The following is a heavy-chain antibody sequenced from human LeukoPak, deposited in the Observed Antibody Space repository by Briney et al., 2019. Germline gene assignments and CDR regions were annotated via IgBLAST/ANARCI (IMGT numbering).Heavy chain of an antibody. D-gene: IGHD3-16*01. Sequence: GGSLRLSCAASGFTLTKAWMKWVRPAQGKGLEWVGRIKGETDGGTPDYTASVKGRFTISGDESKTTAYLQMNSLQSDDTGIYYCATGGNWFDRWGRGTLVVVSS. CDR2: IKGETDGGTP. V-gene: IGHV3-15*01. J-gene: IGHJ5*02. CDR3: ATGGNWFDR. CDR1: GFTLTKAW.